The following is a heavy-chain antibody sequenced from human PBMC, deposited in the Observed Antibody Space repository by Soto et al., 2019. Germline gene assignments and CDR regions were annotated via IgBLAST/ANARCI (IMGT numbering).Heavy chain of an antibody. CDR1: GGSFSGYY. J-gene: IGHJ4*02. D-gene: IGHD3-16*02. Sequence: QVQLQQWGAGLLKPSETLSLTCAVYGGSFSGYYWSWIRQPPGKGLEWIGEINHSGSTNYHPSLKSRVTISVDTSKNQFSLKLSSVTAADTAVYYCARGDLGELSLKPGFDYWGQGTLVTVSS. CDR2: INHSGST. V-gene: IGHV4-34*01. CDR3: ARGDLGELSLKPGFDY.